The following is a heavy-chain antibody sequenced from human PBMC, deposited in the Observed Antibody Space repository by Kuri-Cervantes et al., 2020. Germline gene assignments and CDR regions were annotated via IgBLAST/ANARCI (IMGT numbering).Heavy chain of an antibody. CDR1: GFTFDEYA. CDR3: AKDIGPVGTEFYDY. D-gene: IGHD6-13*01. J-gene: IGHJ4*02. Sequence: GGSLRLSCAASGFTFDEYAMHWVRQAPGKGLEWVSGISWNSGSIGYADSVKGRFTISRDNAKNSLYLQMNSLRAEDTALYYCAKDIGPVGTEFYDYWGQGTLVTVSS. CDR2: ISWNSGSI. V-gene: IGHV3-9*01.